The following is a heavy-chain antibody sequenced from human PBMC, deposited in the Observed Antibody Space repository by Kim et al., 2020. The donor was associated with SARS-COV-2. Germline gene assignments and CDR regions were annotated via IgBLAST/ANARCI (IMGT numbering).Heavy chain of an antibody. V-gene: IGHV4-59*01. D-gene: IGHD6-13*01. CDR3: AREYSSSWDY. Sequence: STNYNPSLKSRVTISVETSKNQFSLKLSSVTAADTAVYYCAREYSSSWDYWGQGTLVTVSS. J-gene: IGHJ4*02. CDR2: ST.